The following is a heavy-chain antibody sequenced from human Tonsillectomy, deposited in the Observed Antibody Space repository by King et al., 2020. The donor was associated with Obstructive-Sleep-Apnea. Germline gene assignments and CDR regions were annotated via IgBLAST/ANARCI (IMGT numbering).Heavy chain of an antibody. V-gene: IGHV3-23*04. J-gene: IGHJ5*01. CDR3: AKPYYDFWSGYSETWFDS. Sequence: VQLVESGGGLEQPGGSLRLSCAASGFTFNNYAMNWVRQAPGKGLEWVSSISWSGGATYYADSLKGRFTTSRDNSKNTLYLQMNSLRAEDTAVYYCAKPYYDFWSGYSETWFDSWGQGTLVTVSS. CDR1: GFTFNNYA. D-gene: IGHD3-3*01. CDR2: ISWSGGAT.